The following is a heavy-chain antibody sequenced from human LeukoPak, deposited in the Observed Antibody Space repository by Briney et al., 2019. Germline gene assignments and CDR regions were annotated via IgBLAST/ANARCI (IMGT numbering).Heavy chain of an antibody. CDR3: AKDNYDYGDYDGGDY. CDR2: IRYDGSNK. J-gene: IGHJ4*02. CDR1: GSTFSSYG. Sequence: GGSLRLSCAASGSTFSSYGMHWVRQPPGKGLEWVAFIRYDGSNKYYADSVKGRFTISRDNSRDTLHLQMNSLRAEDTAVYYCAKDNYDYGDYDGGDYWGQGTLVIVSS. D-gene: IGHD4-17*01. V-gene: IGHV3-30*02.